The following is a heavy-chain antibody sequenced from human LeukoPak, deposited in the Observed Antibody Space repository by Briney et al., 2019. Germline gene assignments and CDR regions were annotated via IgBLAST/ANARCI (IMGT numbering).Heavy chain of an antibody. J-gene: IGHJ4*02. CDR3: ARGPDSSGYLFDY. D-gene: IGHD3-22*01. Sequence: SETRSLTCTVSGGSMSDYYWYWIRQPAGKGQGLIGYIYYSGSTNYDPSLKSRFTISVDTSKNQFSLKLSSVTAADTAVYYCARGPDSSGYLFDYWGQGTLVTVSS. CDR2: IYYSGST. CDR1: GGSMSDYY. V-gene: IGHV4-59*01.